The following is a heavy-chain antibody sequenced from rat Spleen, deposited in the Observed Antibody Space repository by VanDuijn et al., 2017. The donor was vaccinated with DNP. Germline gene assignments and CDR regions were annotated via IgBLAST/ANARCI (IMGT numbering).Heavy chain of an antibody. D-gene: IGHD2-1*01. V-gene: IGHV2-72*01. J-gene: IGHJ2*01. CDR2: IWAGGVT. CDR1: GLSLRSNS. CDR3: ARHTYGHFFDY. Sequence: QVQLKETGPDLVQLTQTLSITCTVSGLSLRSNSASWVRQPPGKSLVWMGTIWAGGVTYYNSTVQSRLTISRDTSKSQVFFKMNSLQPEDTGTYYCARHTYGHFFDYWGQGVMVTVSS.